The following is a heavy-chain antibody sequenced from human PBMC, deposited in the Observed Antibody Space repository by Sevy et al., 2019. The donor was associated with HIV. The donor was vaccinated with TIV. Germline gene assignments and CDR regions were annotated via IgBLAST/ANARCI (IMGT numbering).Heavy chain of an antibody. CDR2: IKSKADGGTT. CDR3: STDPIILLLVTDGMDV. Sequence: GGSLRLSCAASGFTFTYAWMTWVRQAPGKGLEWVGRIKSKADGGTTDYAPPVKGRFTISRDDSKNTLYLQMNSLKTEDTAVYNCSTDPIILLLVTDGMDVWGQGTTVTVSS. V-gene: IGHV3-15*01. CDR1: GFTFTYAW. D-gene: IGHD2-8*02. J-gene: IGHJ6*02.